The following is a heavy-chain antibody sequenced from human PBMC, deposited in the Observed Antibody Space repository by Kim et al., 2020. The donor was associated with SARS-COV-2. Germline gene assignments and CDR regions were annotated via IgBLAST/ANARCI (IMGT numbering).Heavy chain of an antibody. J-gene: IGHJ4*02. CDR1: GFTLTNNA. D-gene: IGHD6-19*01. V-gene: IGHV3-23*01. CDR3: AKDRGRGGWPVFDY. Sequence: GGSLRLSCAASGFTLTNNAMSWVRQAPGRGLEWVSTIRASAETTYYAGSVNGRFTISRDSAKHTLYLQLNTLRADDTAVYYCAKDRGRGGWPVFDYWGQGALVTV. CDR2: IRASAETT.